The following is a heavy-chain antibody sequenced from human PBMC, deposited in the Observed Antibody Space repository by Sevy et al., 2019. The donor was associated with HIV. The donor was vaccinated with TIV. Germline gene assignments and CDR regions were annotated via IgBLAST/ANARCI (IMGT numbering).Heavy chain of an antibody. CDR3: ARDNDLYYYGMDV. J-gene: IGHJ6*02. D-gene: IGHD1-1*01. CDR2: IYTSGST. CDR1: GGSISSGSYY. Sequence: SETLSLTCTVSGGSISSGSYYWSWIRQPAGKGLEWIGRIYTSGSTNYNPSLKSRVTMSVDTSKNQFSLKLSSVTAADTAVYYCARDNDLYYYGMDVWGQGTTVTVSS. V-gene: IGHV4-61*02.